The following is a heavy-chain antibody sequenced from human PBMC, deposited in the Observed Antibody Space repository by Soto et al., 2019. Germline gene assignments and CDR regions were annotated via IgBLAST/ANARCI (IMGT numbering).Heavy chain of an antibody. CDR3: ARGQNFDWDPIIDY. V-gene: IGHV1-18*01. D-gene: IGHD3-9*01. J-gene: IGHJ4*02. CDR2: ISAYNGNT. CDR1: GYTFTSYG. Sequence: ASVKVSCKASGYTFTSYGISWVRQAPGQGLEWMGWISAYNGNTNYAQKLQGRVAMTTDTSTSTAYMELRSLRSDDTAVYYCARGQNFDWDPIIDYWGQGTLVTVSS.